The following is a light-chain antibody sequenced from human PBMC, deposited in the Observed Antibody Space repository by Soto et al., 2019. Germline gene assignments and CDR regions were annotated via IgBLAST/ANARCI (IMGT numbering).Light chain of an antibody. V-gene: IGLV2-14*03. CDR1: SSDVGGYNY. J-gene: IGLJ1*01. CDR3: SSYTSTTTVYV. CDR2: DVS. Sequence: QSALTQPASVSGSPGQSITISCTGTSSDVGGYNYVSWYQQHPDKAPKLIIYDVSNRPSGISDHFSGSKSGNTASLTISGLQAEDEADYYCSSYTSTTTVYVFGTGTKLTVL.